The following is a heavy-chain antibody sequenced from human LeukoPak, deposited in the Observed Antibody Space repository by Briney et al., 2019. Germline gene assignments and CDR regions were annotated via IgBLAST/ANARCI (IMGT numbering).Heavy chain of an antibody. D-gene: IGHD3-16*01. CDR3: AKDRNDYLWGSYEPAFDI. V-gene: IGHV3-30*02. Sequence: QTGGSLRLSCAASGFTFSNYGMHWVRQAPGKGLEWVSFIRYDGSNKYYADSVKGRFTISRDNSKNTLYLQMNSLRAEDTAVYYCAKDRNDYLWGSYEPAFDIWGQGTMVTVSS. CDR1: GFTFSNYG. J-gene: IGHJ3*02. CDR2: IRYDGSNK.